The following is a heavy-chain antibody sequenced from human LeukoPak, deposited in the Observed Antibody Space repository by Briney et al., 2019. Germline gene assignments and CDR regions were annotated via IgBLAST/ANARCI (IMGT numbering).Heavy chain of an antibody. CDR3: VRLGPAAGTFYFDY. J-gene: IGHJ4*02. D-gene: IGHD6-13*01. V-gene: IGHV5-51*01. CDR2: IYPGDSDT. CDR1: GYSFTNYW. Sequence: GESLKISCKGSGYSFTNYWIGWARQMPGKGMEWMGIIYPGDSDTRYSPSFQRQVTISADKAIRTAYLQWSSLKASDAAMYYCVRLGPAAGTFYFDYWGQGTLVTVSS.